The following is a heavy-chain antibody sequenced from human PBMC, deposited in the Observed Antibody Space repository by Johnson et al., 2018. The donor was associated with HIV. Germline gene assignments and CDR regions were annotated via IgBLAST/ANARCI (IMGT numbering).Heavy chain of an antibody. CDR2: ISWNSGSI. Sequence: MHWVRQAPGKGLEWVSGISWNSGSIGYADSVKGRFTISRDNAKNSLYLQMNSLRAEDTAVYYCAKDLVDTAMDDAFDIWGQGTMVTVSS. D-gene: IGHD5-18*01. V-gene: IGHV3-9*01. CDR3: AKDLVDTAMDDAFDI. J-gene: IGHJ3*02.